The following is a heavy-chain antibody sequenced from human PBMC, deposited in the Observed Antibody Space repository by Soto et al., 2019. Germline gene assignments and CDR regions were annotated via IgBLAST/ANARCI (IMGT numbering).Heavy chain of an antibody. V-gene: IGHV2-5*02. CDR3: AHRRDYSGSWNEGTFDY. D-gene: IGHD3-22*01. J-gene: IGHJ4*02. Sequence: QITLTESGPTRVKPTQTLTLTCSFSGFSLTARPAGVGWVRQSPGKALEWLVFIYWDDDKRYSPSLKSRLAITKDTSRYQVVLTMTNMDPVDTATYYCAHRRDYSGSWNEGTFDYWGQGTPVTVSS. CDR1: GFSLTARPAG. CDR2: IYWDDDK.